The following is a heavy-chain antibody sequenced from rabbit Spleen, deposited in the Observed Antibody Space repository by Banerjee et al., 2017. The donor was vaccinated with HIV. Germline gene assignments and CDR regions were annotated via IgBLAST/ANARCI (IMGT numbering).Heavy chain of an antibody. Sequence: QEQLEESGGGLVKPEGSLTLTCTISGFSFSDRDVMCWVRQAPGKGLEWIACINVATGKAVYASWAKSRYTFSKTSSTTVTLQMTDLTAADTATYFCARNNVGAPGYGHAIALWGPGTLVPVS. CDR3: ARNNVGAPGYGHAIAL. D-gene: IGHD6-1*01. V-gene: IGHV1S45*01. CDR1: GFSFSDRDV. CDR2: INVATGKA. J-gene: IGHJ4*01.